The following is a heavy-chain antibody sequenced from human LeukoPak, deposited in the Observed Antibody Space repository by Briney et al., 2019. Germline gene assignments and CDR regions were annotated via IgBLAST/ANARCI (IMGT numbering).Heavy chain of an antibody. Sequence: ASVTVSCKVSGYTLTELSMHWVRQAPGKGLEWVGGFDPEDVETIYAQKFQGRVTMTEDPSTDTAYMELSSLRSEDTAVYYCATDDGSESYYNLGYYFDYWGQGTLVTVSS. J-gene: IGHJ4*02. D-gene: IGHD3-10*01. CDR2: FDPEDVET. CDR1: GYTLTELS. CDR3: ATDDGSESYYNLGYYFDY. V-gene: IGHV1-24*01.